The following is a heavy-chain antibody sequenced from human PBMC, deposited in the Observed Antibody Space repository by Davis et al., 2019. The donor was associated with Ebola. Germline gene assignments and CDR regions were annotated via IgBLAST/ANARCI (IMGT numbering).Heavy chain of an antibody. J-gene: IGHJ4*02. CDR2: INPSGGST. CDR3: AREFRYFDY. Sequence: ASVTVSCKASGGTFSSYAISWVRQAPGQGLEWMGIINPSGGSTSYAQKFQGRVTMTRDTSTSTVYMELSSLRSEDTAVYYCAREFRYFDYWGQGTLVTVSS. CDR1: GGTFSSYA. V-gene: IGHV1-46*01.